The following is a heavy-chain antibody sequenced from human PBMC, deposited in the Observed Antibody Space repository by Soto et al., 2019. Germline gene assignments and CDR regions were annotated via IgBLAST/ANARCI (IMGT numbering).Heavy chain of an antibody. CDR3: ARHVLVVSLYGYYFDY. CDR2: IYYSGST. CDR1: GASISSSSNY. J-gene: IGHJ4*02. D-gene: IGHD3-16*02. Sequence: QLQLQESGPGLVKPSETLSLMCTVSGASISSSSNYWGWIRQPPGKGPEWIGTIYYSGSTYYNPSLKSRVTLSIDTSKNQFSLKLSSVTATDTAVYYSARHVLVVSLYGYYFDYWGQGTLVTVSS. V-gene: IGHV4-39*01.